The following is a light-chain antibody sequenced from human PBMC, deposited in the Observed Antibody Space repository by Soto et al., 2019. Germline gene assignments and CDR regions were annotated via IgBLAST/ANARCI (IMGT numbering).Light chain of an antibody. J-gene: IGKJ2*01. CDR2: GAS. V-gene: IGKV3-20*01. CDR3: QLYGRSTMYT. Sequence: EIVLTQSPGTLSLSPGERATLSCRASQSVSSSSLAWYQQKPGQAPRLLIYGASSRATDIPDRFSGSGSGTDFTLTISRLEPEDFAVYYCQLYGRSTMYTFGQGTRLEIK. CDR1: QSVSSSS.